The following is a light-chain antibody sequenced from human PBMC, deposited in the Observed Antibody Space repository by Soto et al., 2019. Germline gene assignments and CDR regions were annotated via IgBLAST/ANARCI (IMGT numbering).Light chain of an antibody. CDR1: RSNNGSNI. CDR2: TNN. V-gene: IGLV1-44*01. CDR3: AAWDGSLQTWV. J-gene: IGLJ3*02. Sequence: QSVLTQPPSASGTPGQRVTISCSGSRSNNGSNIVNWYQQLPGTAPKILIYTNNQRPSGVPDRFSDSKSGTSASLAISGLQSEDEADYYCAAWDGSLQTWVFGGGTKVTVL.